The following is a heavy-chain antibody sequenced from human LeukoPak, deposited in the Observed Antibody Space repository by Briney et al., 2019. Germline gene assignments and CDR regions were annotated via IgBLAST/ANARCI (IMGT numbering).Heavy chain of an antibody. Sequence: SETLSLTCTVSGGSISSYYWSWIRQPPGKGLEWIGYIYYSGSTNYNPSLKSRVTISVDTSKNQFSLKLSSVAAADTAVYYCARSRDSGSWYLDYWGQGTLVTVSS. V-gene: IGHV4-59*08. J-gene: IGHJ4*02. CDR3: ARSRDSGSWYLDY. D-gene: IGHD6-13*01. CDR2: IYYSGST. CDR1: GGSISSYY.